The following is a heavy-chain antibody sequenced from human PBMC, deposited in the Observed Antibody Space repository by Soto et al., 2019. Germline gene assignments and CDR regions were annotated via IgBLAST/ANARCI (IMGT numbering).Heavy chain of an antibody. CDR3: ATGHSSGWYLYAFDI. J-gene: IGHJ3*02. CDR1: GYTITELS. D-gene: IGHD6-19*01. CDR2: FDPEDGET. V-gene: IGHV1-24*01. Sequence: GASVKVSCKVSGYTITELSMHWVRQAPGKGLEWMGGFDPEDGETIHAQKFQGRVTMTEDTSTDTAYMELSSLRSEDTAVYYCATGHSSGWYLYAFDIWGQGTMVTVSS.